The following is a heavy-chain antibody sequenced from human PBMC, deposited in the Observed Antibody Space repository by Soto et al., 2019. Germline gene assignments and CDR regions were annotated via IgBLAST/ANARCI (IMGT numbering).Heavy chain of an antibody. CDR1: GYTFTSYG. CDR2: ISAYNGNT. CDR3: ASSYAKGGFDY. Sequence: ASVKVSCNASGYTFTSYGISLVRQAPGQGLEWMGWISAYNGNTNYAQKLQGRVTMTTDTSTSTAYMELRSLRSDDTAVYYCASSYAKGGFDYWGQGTLVTVSS. D-gene: IGHD2-2*01. J-gene: IGHJ4*02. V-gene: IGHV1-18*01.